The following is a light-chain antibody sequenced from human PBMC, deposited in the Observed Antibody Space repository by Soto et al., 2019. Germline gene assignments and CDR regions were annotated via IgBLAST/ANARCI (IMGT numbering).Light chain of an antibody. Sequence: EIVSTQSPTTLSLSPGERATLSCRASQNIRNCLAWYQQKPGQTPRLLIYDASNRATGVPARFSGSGSGTDFTLTIGSLEPEDFAVYYCQQRTNGLTFGGGTKVEIK. V-gene: IGKV3-11*01. CDR2: DAS. CDR1: QNIRNC. J-gene: IGKJ4*01. CDR3: QQRTNGLT.